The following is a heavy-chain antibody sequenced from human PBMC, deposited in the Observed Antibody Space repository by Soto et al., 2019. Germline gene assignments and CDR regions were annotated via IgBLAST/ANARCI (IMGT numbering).Heavy chain of an antibody. CDR1: GFTFSSYA. D-gene: IGHD1-1*01. J-gene: IGHJ4*02. V-gene: IGHV3-64D*08. CDR3: VKGRNWNDNY. Sequence: PGGSLRLSCSASGFTFSSYAMHWVRQAPGKGLEYVSAISSNGGSTYYADSVKGRFTISRDNSKNTLYLQMSSLRAEDTAVYHCVKGRNWNDNYWGQGTLVTVSS. CDR2: ISSNGGST.